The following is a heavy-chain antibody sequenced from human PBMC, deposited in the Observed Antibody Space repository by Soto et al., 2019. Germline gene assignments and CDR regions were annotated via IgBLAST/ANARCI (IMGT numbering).Heavy chain of an antibody. D-gene: IGHD2-8*02. Sequence: QVQLQQWGAGLLKPSETLSLTCAVYGGSFSGYYWTWIRQPPGTGLEWIGEINHRGSPNYNPSLKSRVTISVDTSKNQFSRKLTSVPAADTAVYYCARDKITGLFDYWGQGTLVTVSS. J-gene: IGHJ4*02. CDR2: INHRGSP. CDR3: ARDKITGLFDY. CDR1: GGSFSGYY. V-gene: IGHV4-34*01.